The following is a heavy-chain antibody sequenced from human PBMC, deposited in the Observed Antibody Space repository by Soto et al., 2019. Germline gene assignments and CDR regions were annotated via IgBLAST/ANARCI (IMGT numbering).Heavy chain of an antibody. V-gene: IGHV3-48*03. CDR2: ISSSGSTI. CDR1: GFTFSSYE. D-gene: IGHD3-10*01. CDR3: ARLPPYYYGSGSYYNGPMDV. J-gene: IGHJ6*02. Sequence: GGSLRLSCAASGFTFSSYEMNWVRQAPGKGLEWVSYISSSGSTIYYADSVKGRFTISRDNAKNSLYLQMNSLRAEDTAVYYCARLPPYYYGSGSYYNGPMDVWGQGXTVTVYS.